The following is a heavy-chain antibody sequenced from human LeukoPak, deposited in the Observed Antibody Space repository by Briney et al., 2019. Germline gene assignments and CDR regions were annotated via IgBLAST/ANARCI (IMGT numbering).Heavy chain of an antibody. CDR2: IYYSGST. J-gene: IGHJ4*02. D-gene: IGHD2-21*01. CDR1: GGSISSYY. Sequence: SETLSLTCTVSGGSISSYYWSWIRQPPGKGLEWIGYIYYSGSTNYNPSLKSRVTRSVDTSKNQFSLKLSSVTAADTAVYYCARRVVNFDYWGQGTLVTVSS. CDR3: ARRVVNFDY. V-gene: IGHV4-59*08.